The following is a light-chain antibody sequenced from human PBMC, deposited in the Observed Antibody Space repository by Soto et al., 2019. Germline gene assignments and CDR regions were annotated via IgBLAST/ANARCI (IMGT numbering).Light chain of an antibody. CDR1: QSVLYSSNNKNY. CDR3: QQYYSPPLT. J-gene: IGKJ4*01. V-gene: IGKV4-1*01. CDR2: WAS. Sequence: DIVMTQSPDSLAVSLGERATINCKSSQSVLYSSNNKNYLAWYQQRPGQPPKLLIYWASTRESGVPDRVSGSGSGTDFTLTISSLQAEDVAVYFCQQYYSPPLTFGGGTKVEI.